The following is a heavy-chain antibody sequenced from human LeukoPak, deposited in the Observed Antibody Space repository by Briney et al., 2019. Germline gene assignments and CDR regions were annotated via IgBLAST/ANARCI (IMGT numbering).Heavy chain of an antibody. CDR2: ISAYNGNT. Sequence: ASVKVSCKASGYTFTSYGISWVRQAPGQGLEWMGWISAYNGNTNYAQKLQGRVTMTTDTSTSTAYMELSSLRSEDTAFYYCAADDLNIGFWGQGTLVTVSS. D-gene: IGHD2/OR15-2a*01. V-gene: IGHV1-18*01. CDR1: GYTFTSYG. J-gene: IGHJ4*02. CDR3: AADDLNIGF.